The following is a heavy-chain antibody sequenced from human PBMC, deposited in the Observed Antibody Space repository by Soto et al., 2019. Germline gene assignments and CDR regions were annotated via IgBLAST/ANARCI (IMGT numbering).Heavy chain of an antibody. CDR3: ARGPRYCSGGSCYYYYYYGMDV. D-gene: IGHD2-15*01. CDR1: GGSFSGYY. V-gene: IGHV4-34*01. CDR2: INHSGST. Sequence: QVQLQQWGAGLLKPSETLSLTCAVYGGSFSGYYWSWIRQPPGKGLEWIGEINHSGSTNYNPSLKSRVTISEDTSKNQFSLKLSSVTAADTAVYYCARGPRYCSGGSCYYYYYYGMDVWGQGTTVTVSS. J-gene: IGHJ6*02.